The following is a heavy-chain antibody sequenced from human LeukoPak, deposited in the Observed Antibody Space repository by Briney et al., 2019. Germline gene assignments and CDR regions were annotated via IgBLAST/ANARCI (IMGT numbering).Heavy chain of an antibody. J-gene: IGHJ4*02. CDR2: IYPADSDT. Sequence: GESLKISCKGSGYSFTSYWIAWVRQMTGKGLEWMGIIYPADSDTRYSPSFQGQVTISADKSISTAYLQWSSLKASDTAMYYCERHSDWRFDYWGQGTLVTVSS. D-gene: IGHD3-9*01. CDR1: GYSFTSYW. V-gene: IGHV5-51*01. CDR3: ERHSDWRFDY.